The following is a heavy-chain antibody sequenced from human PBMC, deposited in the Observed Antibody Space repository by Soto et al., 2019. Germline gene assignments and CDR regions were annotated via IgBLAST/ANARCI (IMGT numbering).Heavy chain of an antibody. CDR3: ARIRAPPYYYYGMDV. D-gene: IGHD3-16*01. Sequence: PGGSLRLSCAASGFTVSSNYMSWFRQAPGKGLEWVSVIYSGGSTYYADSVKGRFTISRDNSKNTLYLQMNSLRAEDTAVYYCARIRAPPYYYYGMDVWGQGTTVTVSS. CDR2: IYSGGST. J-gene: IGHJ6*02. V-gene: IGHV3-53*01. CDR1: GFTVSSNY.